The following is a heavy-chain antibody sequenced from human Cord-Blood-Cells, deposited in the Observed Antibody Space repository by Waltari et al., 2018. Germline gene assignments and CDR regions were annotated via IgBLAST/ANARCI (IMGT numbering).Heavy chain of an antibody. V-gene: IGHV4-39*01. J-gene: IGHJ5*02. CDR1: GGSISSSSYY. CDR2: ISYSGST. CDR3: ARHEGMWFDP. D-gene: IGHD3-10*01. Sequence: QLQLQESGPGLVKPSETLSLTCTVSGGSISSSSYYWGWIRQPPGKGLEWIGSISYSGSTYCTPSLKSRVTISVDTSKNQFALKLSSVTAADTAVYYCARHEGMWFDPWGQGTLVTVSS.